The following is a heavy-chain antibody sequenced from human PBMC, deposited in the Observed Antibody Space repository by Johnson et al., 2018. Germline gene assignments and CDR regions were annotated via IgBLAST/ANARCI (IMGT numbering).Heavy chain of an antibody. D-gene: IGHD3-16*01. V-gene: IGHV3-23*04. J-gene: IGHJ6*03. CDR2: ISGSGGNT. CDR1: GFNFNIYA. CDR3: AKVRGLDYYFYMDV. Sequence: QLVESGGGLVQPGGSLRLSCAASGFNFNIYAMTWVRQAPGKGLEWVSGISGSGGNTYSADSVKGRFTISRDNSKNTLYLQMNSLRVEDTAVYYCAKVRGLDYYFYMDVWGKGTTGTVSS.